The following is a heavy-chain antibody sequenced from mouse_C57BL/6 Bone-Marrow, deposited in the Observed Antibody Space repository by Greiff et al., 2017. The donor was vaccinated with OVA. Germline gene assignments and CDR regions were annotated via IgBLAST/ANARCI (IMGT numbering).Heavy chain of an antibody. Sequence: QVQLQQPGAELVRPGSSVKLSCKASGYTFTSYWMHWVKQRPIPGLEWIGNIDPSDSETHYNQKFTDQATLTVDKSSSTASMQLSSLTSEDSAVYYCARGKGYGLDYWAKAPLSQSPQ. CDR3: ARGKGYGLDY. CDR2: IDPSDSET. J-gene: IGHJ2*01. CDR1: GYTFTSYW. D-gene: IGHD2-10*02. V-gene: IGHV1-52*01.